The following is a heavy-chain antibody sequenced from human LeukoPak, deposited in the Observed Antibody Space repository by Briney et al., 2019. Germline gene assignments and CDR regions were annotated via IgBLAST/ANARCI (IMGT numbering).Heavy chain of an antibody. J-gene: IGHJ4*02. CDR3: AKFGDYIAGFTDFEY. Sequence: PWASVKVSCKASGYTFTPYYIHWVRQAPGQGPEWMGCINPNSGDTYYSQKFQGRVTMTRDMSIRPAYMDLTSLTSDETAVYYCAKFGDYIAGFTDFEYWGQGTLVTVSS. D-gene: IGHD4-17*01. CDR2: INPNSGDT. V-gene: IGHV1-2*02. CDR1: GYTFTPYY.